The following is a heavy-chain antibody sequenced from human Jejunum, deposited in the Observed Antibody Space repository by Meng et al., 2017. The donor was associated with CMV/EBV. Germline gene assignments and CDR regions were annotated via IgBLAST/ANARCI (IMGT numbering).Heavy chain of an antibody. J-gene: IGHJ4*02. Sequence: SGFTVSNYEMNWVRQAPGKGLEWVSLITSSGSTKYYADSVADRFTISRDNAKNSLLLHMSSLRAEDTAIYYCVKDLLSGYTNRDYWGQGTLVTVSS. CDR1: GFTVSNYE. CDR2: ITSSGSTK. V-gene: IGHV3-48*03. CDR3: VKDLLSGYTNRDY. D-gene: IGHD5-12*01.